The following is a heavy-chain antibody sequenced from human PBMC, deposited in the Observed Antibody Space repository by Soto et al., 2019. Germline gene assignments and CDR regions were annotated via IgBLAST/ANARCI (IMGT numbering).Heavy chain of an antibody. V-gene: IGHV3-23*04. CDR3: AKDWTHLDY. J-gene: IGHJ4*02. D-gene: IGHD3-3*01. CDR2: VRGSNDNT. CDR1: GFIFGDYA. Sequence: EVQLVESGENLVQPGGSLRLSCAASGFIFGDYAMSWVRQPPGKGLEWLSLVRGSNDNTYYAHSVRGRFTISRDNSRNTLYLQMNSLRVYDTAIYYCAKDWTHLDYWGQGTLVTVSS.